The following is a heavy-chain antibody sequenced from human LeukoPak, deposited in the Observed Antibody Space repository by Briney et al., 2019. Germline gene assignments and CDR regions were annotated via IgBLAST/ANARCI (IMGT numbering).Heavy chain of an antibody. CDR3: ARGRYDSSGYFDY. D-gene: IGHD3-22*01. CDR2: INTDGSST. CDR1: GFTFSSYW. Sequence: GGSLRLSCAASGFTFSSYWMHWVRQAPGKGLVWVSRINTDGSSTGYADSVKGRFTISRDNAKNTLYLQMNSLRAEDTAVYYCARGRYDSSGYFDYWGQGTLVTVSS. V-gene: IGHV3-74*01. J-gene: IGHJ4*02.